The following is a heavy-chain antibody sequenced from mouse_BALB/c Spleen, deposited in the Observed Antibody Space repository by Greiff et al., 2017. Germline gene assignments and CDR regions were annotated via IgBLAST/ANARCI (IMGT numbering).Heavy chain of an antibody. CDR1: GFTFSSYA. CDR3: SSRYYYGSSYDY. D-gene: IGHD1-1*01. Sequence: EVKLVESGGGLVKPGGSLKLSCAASGFTFSSYAMSWVRQTPEKRLEWVATISSGGSYTYYPDSVKGRFTISRDNAKNTLYLQMSSLRSEDTAMYYCSSRYYYGSSYDYWGQGTTLTVSS. CDR2: ISSGGSYT. J-gene: IGHJ2*01. V-gene: IGHV5-9-3*01.